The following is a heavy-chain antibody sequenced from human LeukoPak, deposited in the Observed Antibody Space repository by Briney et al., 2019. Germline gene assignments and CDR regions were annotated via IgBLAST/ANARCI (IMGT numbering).Heavy chain of an antibody. CDR1: GFTFSSYA. Sequence: GGSLRLSCAASGFTFSSYAMSWVRQAPGKGLEWVSAISGSGGSTYYADSVKGRFTISRDNSKNTLYLQMNSLTAEDTAVYYCAKDPDCTNGVCSNYFDYWGQGTLVTVSS. CDR2: ISGSGGST. CDR3: AKDPDCTNGVCSNYFDY. V-gene: IGHV3-23*01. D-gene: IGHD2-8*01. J-gene: IGHJ4*02.